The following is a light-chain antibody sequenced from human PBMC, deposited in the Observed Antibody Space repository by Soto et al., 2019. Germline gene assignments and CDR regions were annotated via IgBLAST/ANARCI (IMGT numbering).Light chain of an antibody. CDR2: EVS. CDR1: SSDVGGYNY. J-gene: IGLJ3*02. Sequence: SALTKPPSASGSPGQSVTISCTGTSSDVGGYNYVSWYQQHPGKAPKLMIYEVSKRPSGVPDRFSGSKSGNTASLTVSGLQAEDEADYYCSSYAGSNNLLFGGGTKLTVL. V-gene: IGLV2-8*01. CDR3: SSYAGSNNLL.